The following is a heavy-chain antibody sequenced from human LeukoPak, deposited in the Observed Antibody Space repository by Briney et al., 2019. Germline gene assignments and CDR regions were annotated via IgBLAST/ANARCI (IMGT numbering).Heavy chain of an antibody. CDR1: DGSVSSGTYY. CDR2: IHYSGSS. V-gene: IGHV4-39*01. J-gene: IGHJ4*02. CDR3: VRHISANTGYFDS. Sequence: PETLSLTCTISDGSVSSGTYYWGWIRQSPGKGLEWIGSIHYSGSSYYNPSLKSRAAIFVDTSRDQVSMDLSYVTAADTALYYCVRHISANTGYFDSCGQGTLVTVSS.